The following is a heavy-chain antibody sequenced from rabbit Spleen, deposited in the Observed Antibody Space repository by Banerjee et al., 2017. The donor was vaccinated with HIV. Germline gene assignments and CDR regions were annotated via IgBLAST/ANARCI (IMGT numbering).Heavy chain of an antibody. J-gene: IGHJ6*01. CDR2: IDLVFGGT. V-gene: IGHV1S39*01. Sequence: QEQLVESGGGLVQPGGSLKLSCKASGFDFSSYGVSWVRQAPGKGLEWIGYIDLVFGGTYYATWVNGRFTCSKTSSTTVTLQMTSLTVADTATYFCARDAGTSFSTYGMDLWGPGTLVTVS. CDR1: GFDFSSYG. D-gene: IGHD8-1*01. CDR3: ARDAGTSFSTYGMDL.